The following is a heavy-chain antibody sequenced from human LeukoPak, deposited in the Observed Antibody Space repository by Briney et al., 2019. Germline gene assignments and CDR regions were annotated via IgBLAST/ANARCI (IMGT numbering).Heavy chain of an antibody. Sequence: SETLSLTCTVSGGSISNSFWSWIRQPPGKGLEWIAYIYYTGNTKYDPSLKSRVTISVDTSKNQFSLRLSSVTAADTAVYYCARDSGSSPTFDYWGQGTLVTVSS. CDR3: ARDSGSSPTFDY. CDR1: GGSISNSF. J-gene: IGHJ4*02. D-gene: IGHD1-26*01. V-gene: IGHV4-59*01. CDR2: IYYTGNT.